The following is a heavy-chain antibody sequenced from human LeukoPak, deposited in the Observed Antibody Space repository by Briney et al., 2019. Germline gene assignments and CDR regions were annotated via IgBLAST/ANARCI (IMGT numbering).Heavy chain of an antibody. J-gene: IGHJ4*02. V-gene: IGHV1-2*04. CDR1: GYTFTGYY. Sequence: ASVTVSCKASGYTFTGYYMHWVRQAPGQGLEWMGWINPNSGGTNYAQKFQGWVTMTRDTSISTAYMELSRLRSDDTAVYYCARVPPHSSGWYYFDYWGQGTLVTVSS. CDR2: INPNSGGT. D-gene: IGHD6-19*01. CDR3: ARVPPHSSGWYYFDY.